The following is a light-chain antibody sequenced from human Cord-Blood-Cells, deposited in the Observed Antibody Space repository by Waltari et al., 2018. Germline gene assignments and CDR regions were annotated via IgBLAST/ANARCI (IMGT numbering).Light chain of an antibody. V-gene: IGKV1-8*01. CDR3: QQYYSYPLYT. CDR2: AAS. J-gene: IGKJ2*01. CDR1: QGISSY. Sequence: AIRMTQSPSSLSASTGDRDTITCRASQGISSYLAWYQQKPGKAPKLLIYAASTLQSGVPSRFSGSGSGTDFTLTISCLQSEDFATYYCQQYYSYPLYTFGQGTKLEIK.